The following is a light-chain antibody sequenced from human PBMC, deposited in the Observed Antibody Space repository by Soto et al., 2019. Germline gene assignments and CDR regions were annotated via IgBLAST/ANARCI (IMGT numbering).Light chain of an antibody. V-gene: IGKV3-15*01. CDR1: QSVTTN. CDR3: QQYNYWPSRT. J-gene: IGKJ1*01. Sequence: VMTQSPATLSVSPGERATLSCRASQSVTTNLAWYQQKPGQAPRLLIYGASTRAANIPARLSGSGSGTEFTLTTSRLQSEDFAVYYCQQYNYWPSRTFGQGTKVEI. CDR2: GAS.